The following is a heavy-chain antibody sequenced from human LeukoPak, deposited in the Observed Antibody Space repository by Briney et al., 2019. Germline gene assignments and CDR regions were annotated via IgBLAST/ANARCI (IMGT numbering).Heavy chain of an antibody. CDR2: INPSGGST. Sequence: ASVKVSCKASGYTFTNSYMHWVRQAPGQGLEWMGIINPSGGSTSYAQKFQGRVTMTRDTSISTAYMELSRLRSDDTAVYYCARRYGSGSYYNFDYWGQGTLVTVSS. CDR1: GYTFTNSY. V-gene: IGHV1-46*01. J-gene: IGHJ4*02. D-gene: IGHD3-10*01. CDR3: ARRYGSGSYYNFDY.